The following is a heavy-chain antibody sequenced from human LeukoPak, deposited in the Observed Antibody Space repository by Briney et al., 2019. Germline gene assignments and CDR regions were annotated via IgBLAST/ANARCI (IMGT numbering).Heavy chain of an antibody. J-gene: IGHJ6*03. D-gene: IGHD4-17*01. CDR1: GFTFSSYA. Sequence: GGSLRLSCAASGFTFSSYAMSWVRQAPGKGLEWVSAISGSGGSTYYADSVKGRFTISRDNSKNTLYLQMNSLRVEDTAVYYCAKEYGDYYYYYMDVWGKGTTVTVSS. V-gene: IGHV3-23*01. CDR2: ISGSGGST. CDR3: AKEYGDYYYYYMDV.